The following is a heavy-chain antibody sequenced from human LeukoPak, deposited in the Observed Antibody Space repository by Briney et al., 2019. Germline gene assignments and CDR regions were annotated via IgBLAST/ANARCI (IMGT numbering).Heavy chain of an antibody. CDR1: GYTLSELS. CDR3: ATDFGFWSGYHY. CDR2: FGPEDGET. D-gene: IGHD3-3*01. V-gene: IGHV1-24*01. Sequence: ASVKVSCKVSGYTLSELSMHWVRQAPGKGLEWMGGFGPEDGETIYAQKFQGRVTMTEDTSTDTAYMELSSLRSEDTAVYYCATDFGFWSGYHYWGQGTLVTVSS. J-gene: IGHJ4*02.